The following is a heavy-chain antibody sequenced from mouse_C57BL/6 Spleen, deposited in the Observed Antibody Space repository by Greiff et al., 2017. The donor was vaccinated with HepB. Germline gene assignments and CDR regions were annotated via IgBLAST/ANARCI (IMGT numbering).Heavy chain of an antibody. CDR2: INPYNGGT. Sequence: EVQLQQSGPVLVKPGASVKMSCKASGYTFTDYYMNWVKQSHGKSLEWIGVINPYNGGTSYNQKFKGKATLTVDKSSSTAYMELNSLTSEDSAVYYCARPGSSYDYFDYWGQGTTLTVSS. D-gene: IGHD1-1*01. V-gene: IGHV1-19*01. CDR3: ARPGSSYDYFDY. CDR1: GYTFTDYY. J-gene: IGHJ2*01.